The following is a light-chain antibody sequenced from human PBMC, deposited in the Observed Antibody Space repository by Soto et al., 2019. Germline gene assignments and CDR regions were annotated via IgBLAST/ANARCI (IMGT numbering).Light chain of an antibody. V-gene: IGKV3-20*01. CDR3: QQYDTSPRT. J-gene: IGKJ1*01. CDR2: AAS. Sequence: EIVLTQSPGTLSLSPGERATLSCRASQSVSSNYLAWYQQKPGQAPRILIYAASSRATGIPDRFSGSGSGTDFSLTINRLEPEDSAVYYCQQYDTSPRTFGQGTKVDI. CDR1: QSVSSNY.